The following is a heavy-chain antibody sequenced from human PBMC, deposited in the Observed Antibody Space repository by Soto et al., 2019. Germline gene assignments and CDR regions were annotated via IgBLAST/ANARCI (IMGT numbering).Heavy chain of an antibody. D-gene: IGHD3-3*01. Sequence: GGSLRLSCAASGFTFSNAWMSWVRQAPGKGLEWVGRIKSKTDGGTTDYAAPVKGRFTISRDDSKNTLYLQMNSLKTEDTAVYYCTTELTPRDFWSGYYHLPIDYWGQGTLVTVSS. CDR2: IKSKTDGGTT. CDR3: TTELTPRDFWSGYYHLPIDY. J-gene: IGHJ4*02. CDR1: GFTFSNAW. V-gene: IGHV3-15*01.